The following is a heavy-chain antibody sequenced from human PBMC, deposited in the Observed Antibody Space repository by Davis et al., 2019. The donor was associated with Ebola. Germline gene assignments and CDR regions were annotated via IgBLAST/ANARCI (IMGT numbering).Heavy chain of an antibody. D-gene: IGHD3-10*01. J-gene: IGHJ6*04. CDR3: AGASELLWFGELLFRDYYGMDV. CDR1: GLIFNNYW. Sequence: GESLKISCAASGLIFNNYWMSWIRQAPGKGPEWVAIIKEDGGEKYYVDSVKGRFTISRDNAKNSLYLQMNSLRDEDTAVYYCAGASELLWFGELLFRDYYGMDVWGKGTTVTFSS. CDR2: IKEDGGEK. V-gene: IGHV3-7*04.